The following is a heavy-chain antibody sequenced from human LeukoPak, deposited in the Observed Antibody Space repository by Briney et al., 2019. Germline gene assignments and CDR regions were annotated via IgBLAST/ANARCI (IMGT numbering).Heavy chain of an antibody. CDR2: INHSGST. CDR3: AKSNGYGLVDI. D-gene: IGHD3-10*01. J-gene: IGHJ3*02. Sequence: SETLSLTCAVYGGSFSGYYWSWIRQPPGKGLKWIGEINHSGSTNYNPSLKSRVTISLDTSRNQFSLKLNSVTAADTAVYYCAKSNGYGLVDIWGQGTMVTVSS. V-gene: IGHV4-34*01. CDR1: GGSFSGYY.